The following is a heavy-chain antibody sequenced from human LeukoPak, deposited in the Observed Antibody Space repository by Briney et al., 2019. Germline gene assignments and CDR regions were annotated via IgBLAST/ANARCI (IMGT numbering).Heavy chain of an antibody. V-gene: IGHV3-30*03. Sequence: GGSLRLSCAASGFTFSSYGMHWVRQAPGKGLEWVAVISYDGSNKYYADSVKGRFTISRDNSKNTLYLQMNSLRAEDTAVYYCATVRGGYSGYDYFGNWGQGALVTVSS. CDR1: GFTFSSYG. CDR2: ISYDGSNK. CDR3: ATVRGGYSGYDYFGN. D-gene: IGHD5-12*01. J-gene: IGHJ4*02.